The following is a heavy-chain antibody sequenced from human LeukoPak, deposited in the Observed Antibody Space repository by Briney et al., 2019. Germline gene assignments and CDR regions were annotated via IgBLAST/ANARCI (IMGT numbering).Heavy chain of an antibody. V-gene: IGHV3-23*01. D-gene: IGHD1-7*01. Sequence: GGSLRLSCTASGITFSTYGMSWVRQAPGKGLEWISTISDTGDSRFHADSVMGRFSISRDNAKNTLYLQMNSLRAEDTAVYYCAKDERNWNYNLASQTYDWGQGTLVTVSS. CDR2: ISDTGDSR. CDR1: GITFSTYG. J-gene: IGHJ4*02. CDR3: AKDERNWNYNLASQTYD.